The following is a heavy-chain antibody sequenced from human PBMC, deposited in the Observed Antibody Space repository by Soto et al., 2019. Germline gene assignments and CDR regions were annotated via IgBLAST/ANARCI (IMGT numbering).Heavy chain of an antibody. V-gene: IGHV4-34*01. CDR1: GGSFSGYY. CDR2: INHSGST. CDR3: AAEYCSSTSCPTWYNWFDP. Sequence: SETLSLTCAVYGGSFSGYYWSWIRQPPGKGLEWIGEINHSGSTNYNPSLKSRVTISVDTSKNQFSLKLSSVTAADTAVYYCAAEYCSSTSCPTWYNWFDPWGQGTLVTVSS. D-gene: IGHD2-2*01. J-gene: IGHJ5*02.